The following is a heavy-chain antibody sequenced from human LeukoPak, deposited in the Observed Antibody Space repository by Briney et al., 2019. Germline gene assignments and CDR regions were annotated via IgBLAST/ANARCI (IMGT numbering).Heavy chain of an antibody. CDR2: IYSGGST. V-gene: IGHV3-53*01. CDR3: AGQYSSSYYFDY. D-gene: IGHD6-13*01. J-gene: IGHJ4*02. CDR1: GFTVRTNY. Sequence: GGSLRLSCAASGFTVRTNYMSWVRQAPGKGLEWVSVIYSGGSTYYADSVKGRLTISRDNSKNTLYLQMNSLRAEDTAVYYCAGQYSSSYYFDYWGQGTLVTVSP.